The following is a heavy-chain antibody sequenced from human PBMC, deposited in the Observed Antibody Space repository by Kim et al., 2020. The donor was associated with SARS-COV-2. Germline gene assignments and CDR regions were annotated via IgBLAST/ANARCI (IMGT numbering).Heavy chain of an antibody. CDR1: GASISSYY. V-gene: IGHV4-59*13. D-gene: IGHD1-1*01. J-gene: IGHJ5*02. Sequence: SETLSLTCTVSGASISSYYWSWIRQPPGKGLEWIGYIYYSGSTNYNPSLKSRVTISVDTSKNQCSLKLTSVTAADTAVYYCARVRITSTGRNWFDPWGQGTLVTVSS. CDR3: ARVRITSTGRNWFDP. CDR2: IYYSGST.